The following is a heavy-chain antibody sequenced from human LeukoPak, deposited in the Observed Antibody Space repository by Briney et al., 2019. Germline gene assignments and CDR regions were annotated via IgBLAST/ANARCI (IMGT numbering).Heavy chain of an antibody. CDR2: IYYSGST. CDR3: ARDSSGWYLNWFDP. D-gene: IGHD6-19*01. CDR1: GGSISSYY. Sequence: SETLSLTCTVSGGSISSYYWSWIRQPPGKGLEWIGYIYYSGSTNYNPSLKSRVTISVDTSKNQFSLKLSSVTAADTAVYYCARDSSGWYLNWFDPWGQGTLVTVSS. J-gene: IGHJ5*02. V-gene: IGHV4-59*01.